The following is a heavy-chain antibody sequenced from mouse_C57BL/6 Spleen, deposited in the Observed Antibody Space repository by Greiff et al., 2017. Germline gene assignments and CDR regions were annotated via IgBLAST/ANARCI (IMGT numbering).Heavy chain of an antibody. CDR2: IYPGDGDT. J-gene: IGHJ2*01. CDR1: GYAFSSYW. Sequence: QVQLQQSGAELVKPGASVKISCKASGYAFSSYWMNWVKQRPGQGLEWIGQIYPGDGDTNYNGKLKGKATLTADTSSSTAYMQLSILTSEGSAVYFCASVGQLRAPDYWGQGTTLTVSS. V-gene: IGHV1-80*01. CDR3: ASVGQLRAPDY. D-gene: IGHD3-2*02.